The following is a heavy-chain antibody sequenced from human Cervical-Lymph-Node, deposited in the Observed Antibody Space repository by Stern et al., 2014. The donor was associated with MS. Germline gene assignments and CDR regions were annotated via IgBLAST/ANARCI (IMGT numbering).Heavy chain of an antibody. CDR1: GGTFSSSYA. CDR2: IIPIVGLP. V-gene: IGHV1-69*09. J-gene: IGHJ5*02. Sequence: MQLVESGAEVKKPASSVKVSCKASGGTFSSSYAVSWVRQAPGQGLEWMGRIIPIVGLPNYAQKFQTRLTITADKSTSTVYMELSSLTSEDTAVYYCARGIVTNRPAATLHNLFDHWGQGTLVTVSS. CDR3: ARGIVTNRPAATLHNLFDH. D-gene: IGHD2-15*01.